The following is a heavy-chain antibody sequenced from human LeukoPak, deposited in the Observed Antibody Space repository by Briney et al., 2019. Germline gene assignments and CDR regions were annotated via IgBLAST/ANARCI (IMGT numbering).Heavy chain of an antibody. D-gene: IGHD2-2*01. J-gene: IGHJ4*02. CDR3: AKGDCSSTSCYAPADY. CDR1: GFTFRSYA. CDR2: ISGNGGGT. Sequence: GGSLRLSCAASGFTFRSYAMSWVRQAPGKGLEWVSAISGNGGGTYHADSVKGRFTISRDNSKNTLYLQMNSLRAEDTAVYYCAKGDCSSTSCYAPADYWGQGTLATVSS. V-gene: IGHV3-23*01.